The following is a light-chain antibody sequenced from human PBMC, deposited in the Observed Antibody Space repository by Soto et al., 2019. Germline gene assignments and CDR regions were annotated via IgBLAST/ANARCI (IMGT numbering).Light chain of an antibody. CDR1: SSDVGGYNY. CDR3: SSHTTSNIRQIV. Sequence: QSVLTQPASVSGSPGQSITISCTGTSSDVGGYNYVSWYQQHPGKAPKFMIYDVSNRPSGVSNRFSGSKSGNTASLTISGLQAEDEADYYSSSHTTSNIRQIVFGTGTKVTVL. CDR2: DVS. V-gene: IGLV2-14*01. J-gene: IGLJ1*01.